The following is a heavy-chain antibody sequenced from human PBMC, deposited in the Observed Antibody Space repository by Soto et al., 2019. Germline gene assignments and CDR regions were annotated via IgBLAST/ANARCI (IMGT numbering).Heavy chain of an antibody. CDR1: GYTFTSYY. CDR3: ARQARYCTNGVCSAYGMDV. D-gene: IGHD2-8*01. CDR2: INPSGGST. J-gene: IGHJ6*02. Sequence: QVQLVQSGAEVKKPGASVKVSCKASGYTFTSYYMHWVRQAPGQGLEWMGIINPSGGSTSYAQKFQDRVTKTRETSPGTVYMELSSLRSEDPAVYYCARQARYCTNGVCSAYGMDVWGQGTTVTVSS. V-gene: IGHV1-46*01.